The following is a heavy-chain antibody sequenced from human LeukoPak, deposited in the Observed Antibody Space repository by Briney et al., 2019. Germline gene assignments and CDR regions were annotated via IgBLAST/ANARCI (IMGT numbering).Heavy chain of an antibody. J-gene: IGHJ3*02. CDR3: ARAAYIYYDILTGYPKSRAFDI. D-gene: IGHD3-9*01. V-gene: IGHV4-34*01. CDR1: GGSFSGYY. CDR2: INHSGST. Sequence: SETLSLTCAVYGGSFSGYYWSWIRQPPGKGLEWIGEINHSGSTNYNPSLKSRVTISVDTSKNQFSLKPSSVTAADTAVYYCARAAYIYYDILTGYPKSRAFDIWGQGTMVTVSS.